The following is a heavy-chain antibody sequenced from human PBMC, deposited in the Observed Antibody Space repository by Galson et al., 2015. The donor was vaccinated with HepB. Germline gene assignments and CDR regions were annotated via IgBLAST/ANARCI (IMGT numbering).Heavy chain of an antibody. CDR3: ARDKAKWELPTTQYFDY. J-gene: IGHJ4*02. V-gene: IGHV3-48*02. D-gene: IGHD1-26*01. Sequence: SLRLSCAASGFTFSSYSMNWVRRAPGKGLEWVAYISSSSSTIYYADSVKGRFTISRDNAKNSLYLQMNSLRDEDTAVYYCARDKAKWELPTTQYFDYWGQGTLVTVSS. CDR2: ISSSSSTI. CDR1: GFTFSSYS.